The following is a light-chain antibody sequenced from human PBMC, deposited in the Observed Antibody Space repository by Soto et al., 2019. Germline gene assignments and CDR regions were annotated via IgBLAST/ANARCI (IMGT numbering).Light chain of an antibody. J-gene: IGKJ5*01. CDR2: HAS. Sequence: EIVMTQSPATLSVSPGERATLSCRASQSVSDKLAWYQQKPGQAPRLLIYHASTRATGIPARFSGSGSGTDFTLTISRLEPEDFAVYFCQQYGNSPQITFGQGTRLEI. CDR3: QQYGNSPQIT. V-gene: IGKV3-15*01. CDR1: QSVSDK.